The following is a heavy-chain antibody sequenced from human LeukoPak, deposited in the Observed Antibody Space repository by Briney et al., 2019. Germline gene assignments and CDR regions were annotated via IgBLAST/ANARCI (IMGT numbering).Heavy chain of an antibody. J-gene: IGHJ4*02. D-gene: IGHD2-2*01. CDR3: ARGLAICSSTSCYPYYFDY. CDR2: IYTSGST. Sequence: SETLSLTCTVSGGSISSYYWSWIRQPPGKGLEWIGYIYTSGSTNYNPSLKSRVTISVDTSKNQFSLKLSSVTAADPAVYYCARGLAICSSTSCYPYYFDYWGQGTLVTVSS. CDR1: GGSISSYY. V-gene: IGHV4-4*09.